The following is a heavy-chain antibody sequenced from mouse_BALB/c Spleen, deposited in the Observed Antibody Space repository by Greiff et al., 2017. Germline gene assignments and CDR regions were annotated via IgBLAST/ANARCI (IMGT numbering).Heavy chain of an antibody. J-gene: IGHJ3*01. CDR2: IDPANGNT. V-gene: IGHV14-3*02. Sequence: EVKLMESGAELVKPGASVKLSCTASGFNIKDTYMHWVKQRPEQGLEWIGRIDPANGNTKYDPKFQGKATITADTSSNTAYLQLSSLTSEDTAVYYCARELPAWFAYWGQGTLVTVSA. CDR3: ARELPAWFAY. CDR1: GFNIKDTY.